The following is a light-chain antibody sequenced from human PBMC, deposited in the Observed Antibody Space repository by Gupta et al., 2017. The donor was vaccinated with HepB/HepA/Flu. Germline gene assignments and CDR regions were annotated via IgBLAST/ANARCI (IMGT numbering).Light chain of an antibody. CDR2: GNE. CDR3: GTWDNSLSVWV. Sequence: QSVLTQPPSVSGAPGQKSTIACSGSSSNIGNNYVSWYQQLPGTAPELLISGNEKRPSGIPDRFSGSKSGTSATLGIAGLQTGDEADYYCGTWDNSLSVWVFGGGTKVTVL. J-gene: IGLJ3*02. CDR1: SSNIGNNY. V-gene: IGLV1-51*02.